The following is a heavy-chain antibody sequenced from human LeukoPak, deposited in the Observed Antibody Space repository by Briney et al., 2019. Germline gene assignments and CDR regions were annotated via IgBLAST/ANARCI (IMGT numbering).Heavy chain of an antibody. Sequence: SGPTLVKPPQTLTLTCAFSGFSFTTSGVGVGWIRQPPGKALEWLALLYWDGGSRYSLSLKNRLTITKDTSNNQVVLRMINMDPVDTATYFCAHSLGRRKDYYYMDVWGKGTTVTVSS. CDR1: GFSFTTSGVG. CDR2: LYWDGGS. D-gene: IGHD7-27*01. CDR3: AHSLGRRKDYYYMDV. V-gene: IGHV2-5*02. J-gene: IGHJ6*03.